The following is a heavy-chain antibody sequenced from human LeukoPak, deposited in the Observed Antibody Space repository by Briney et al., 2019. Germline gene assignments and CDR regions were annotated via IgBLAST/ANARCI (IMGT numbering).Heavy chain of an antibody. CDR2: ISAYNGNT. CDR3: ARVHQYDGFNYDVA. D-gene: IGHD5-24*01. J-gene: IGHJ5*02. Sequence: GASVKVSCKASGYTFTSYGISWVRQAPGQGLEWMGWISAYNGNTNYAQKLQGRVTMTTDTSTSTAYMELTSLTSEDTAVYYCARVHQYDGFNYDVAWGQGTLVTVSS. V-gene: IGHV1-18*01. CDR1: GYTFTSYG.